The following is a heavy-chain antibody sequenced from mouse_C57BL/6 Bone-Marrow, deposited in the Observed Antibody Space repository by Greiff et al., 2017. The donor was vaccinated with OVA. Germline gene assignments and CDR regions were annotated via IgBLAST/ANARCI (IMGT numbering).Heavy chain of an antibody. CDR3: AREGIYPGAMDY. V-gene: IGHV1-81*01. Sequence: VKLMESGAELARPGASVKLSCKASGYTFTSYGISWVKQRTGQGLEWIGEIYPRSGNTYYNEKFKGKATLTADKSSSTAYMELRSLTSEDSAVYFCAREGIYPGAMDYWGQGTSVTVSS. CDR1: GYTFTSYG. CDR2: IYPRSGNT. J-gene: IGHJ4*01. D-gene: IGHD2-1*01.